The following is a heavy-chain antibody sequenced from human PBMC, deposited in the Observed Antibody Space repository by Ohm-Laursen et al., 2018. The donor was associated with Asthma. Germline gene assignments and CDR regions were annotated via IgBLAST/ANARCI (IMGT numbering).Heavy chain of an antibody. J-gene: IGHJ4*02. V-gene: IGHV3-74*01. CDR1: GFTFSSYW. CDR3: VRGGCSGAGCYSGG. Sequence: GSLRLSCTASGFTFSSYWMHWVRQAPGKGLVWVSRINYDGSSTNYADSVKGRFTISRDNAKTTLYLQMYSLRAEDTAVYYCVRGGCSGAGCYSGGWGQGTLVTVSS. CDR2: INYDGSST. D-gene: IGHD2-15*01.